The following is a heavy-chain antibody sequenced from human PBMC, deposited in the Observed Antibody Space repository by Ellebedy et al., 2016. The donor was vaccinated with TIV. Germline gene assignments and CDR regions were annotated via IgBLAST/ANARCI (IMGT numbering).Heavy chain of an antibody. D-gene: IGHD2-15*01. Sequence: GGSLRLSCAASGFSFSSFAMSWVRQAPGKGLDWVSLISGSGDSTYYADSVKGRFTISRDNSKNTLYLQMNSLRAEDTAVYYCATCSGGSCYSGDYFDYWGQGTLVTVSS. V-gene: IGHV3-23*01. CDR2: ISGSGDST. CDR3: ATCSGGSCYSGDYFDY. J-gene: IGHJ4*02. CDR1: GFSFSSFA.